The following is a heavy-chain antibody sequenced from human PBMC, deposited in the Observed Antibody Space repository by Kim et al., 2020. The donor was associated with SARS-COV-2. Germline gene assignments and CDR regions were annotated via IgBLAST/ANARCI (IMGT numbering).Heavy chain of an antibody. J-gene: IGHJ5*02. CDR3: ARDSVGGYSFDP. D-gene: IGHD3-22*01. Sequence: SETLSLTCTVSGGSISSGGYYWSWIRQHPGKGLEWIGYIYYSGSTYYNPSLKSRVTISVDTSKNQFSLKLSSVTAADTAVYYCARDSVGGYSFDPWGQGTLVTVSS. CDR2: IYYSGST. CDR1: GGSISSGGYY. V-gene: IGHV4-31*03.